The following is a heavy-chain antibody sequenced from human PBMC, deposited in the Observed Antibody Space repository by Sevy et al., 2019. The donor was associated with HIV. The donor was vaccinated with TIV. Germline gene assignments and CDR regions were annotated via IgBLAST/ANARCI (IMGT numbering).Heavy chain of an antibody. J-gene: IGHJ5*02. CDR1: GFTFSSYG. CDR2: IRYDGSNK. D-gene: IGHD5-12*01. CDR3: AKGVVDIVATRTNWFDP. Sequence: GGSLRLSCAASGFTFSSYGMHWVRQAPGKGLEWVAFIRYDGSNKYYADSVKGRFTISRDNSKNTLYLQMNSLRAEDRAVYYCAKGVVDIVATRTNWFDPWGQGTLVTVSS. V-gene: IGHV3-30*02.